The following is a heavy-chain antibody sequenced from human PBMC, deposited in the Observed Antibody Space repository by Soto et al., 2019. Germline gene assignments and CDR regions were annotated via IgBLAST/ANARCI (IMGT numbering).Heavy chain of an antibody. V-gene: IGHV4-39*01. CDR3: ARPNTESIAAAGTDWFDP. J-gene: IGHJ5*02. CDR1: GGSISSSSYY. CDR2: IYYSGST. D-gene: IGHD6-13*01. Sequence: SETLSLTCTVSGGSISSSSYYWGWIRQPPGKGLEWIGSIYYSGSTYYNPSLKSRVTISVDTSKNQFSLKLSSVTAADTAVYYCARPNTESIAAAGTDWFDPWGQGTLVTVSS.